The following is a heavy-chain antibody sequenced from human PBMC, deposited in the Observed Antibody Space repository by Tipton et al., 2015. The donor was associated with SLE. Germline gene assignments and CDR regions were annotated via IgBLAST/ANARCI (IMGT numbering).Heavy chain of an antibody. J-gene: IGHJ4*02. D-gene: IGHD6-13*01. CDR2: VSPSGGT. Sequence: TLSLTCTVSGGSLNNHFCSWIRQSAGKGLEWIGRVSPSGGTNYNPSLKSRVTMSVDTSQNHFSLNLTSVTAADTAVYYCARHSGSSSWYGTYYFDFWGQGSLVTVSS. CDR1: GGSLNNHF. V-gene: IGHV4-4*07. CDR3: ARHSGSSSWYGTYYFDF.